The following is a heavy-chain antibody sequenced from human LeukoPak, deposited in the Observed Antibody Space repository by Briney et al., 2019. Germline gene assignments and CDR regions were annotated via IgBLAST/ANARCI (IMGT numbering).Heavy chain of an antibody. D-gene: IGHD3-22*01. CDR2: IIPILGIA. V-gene: IGHV1-69*04. Sequence: ASVKVFCKASGGTFSSYAISWVRQAPGQGLEWMGRIIPILGIANYAQKFQGRVTITADKSTSTAYMELSSLRSEDTAVYYCASEWRGDYYDSSGYYFWGQGTLVTVSS. J-gene: IGHJ4*02. CDR3: ASEWRGDYYDSSGYYF. CDR1: GGTFSSYA.